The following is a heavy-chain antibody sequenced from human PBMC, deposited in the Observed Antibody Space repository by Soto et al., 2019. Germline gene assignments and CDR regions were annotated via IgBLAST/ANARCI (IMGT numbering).Heavy chain of an antibody. D-gene: IGHD6-6*01. V-gene: IGHV3-33*01. Sequence: QVQLVESGGGVVQPGGSLRLSCATSGFTFSDSGMHWVRQAPGKGLEWVAVIWSDGSDKSYADSVEGRVTISRDNSKNTLYLQKNSLRAEDTAVYYCVRGNRYSSSAGWGGGFDYWGQGTLVTVSS. CDR2: IWSDGSDK. CDR3: VRGNRYSSSAGWGGGFDY. J-gene: IGHJ4*02. CDR1: GFTFSDSG.